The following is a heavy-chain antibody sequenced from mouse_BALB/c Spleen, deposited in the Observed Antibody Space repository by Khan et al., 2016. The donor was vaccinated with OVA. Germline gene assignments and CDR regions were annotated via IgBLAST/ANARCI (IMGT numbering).Heavy chain of an antibody. D-gene: IGHD2-1*01. CDR1: GYTFTTYY. V-gene: IGHV1S56*01. Sequence: QVQLKQSGPELVKPGASVRISCKTSGYTFTTYYINWLKQRPGQGLEWIGWIYPGDVNTKYNEKFKDKATLTADKSSSTAYMQLSSLTSDDSAVYFCAREGYYGNYRAWFVYWGQGTLVTVST. CDR3: AREGYYGNYRAWFVY. CDR2: IYPGDVNT. J-gene: IGHJ3*01.